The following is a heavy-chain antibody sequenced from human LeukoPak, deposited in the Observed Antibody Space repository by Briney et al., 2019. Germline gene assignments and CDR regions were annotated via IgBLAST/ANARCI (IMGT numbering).Heavy chain of an antibody. CDR2: ISGSGGST. CDR3: AKDTNYYDSPTFDY. CDR1: GFTVSSNY. Sequence: PGGSLRLSCAASGFTVSSNYMSWVRQAPGKGLEWVSAISGSGGSTYYADSVKGRFTISRDNSKNTLYLQMNSLRAEDTAVYYCAKDTNYYDSPTFDYWGQGTLVTVSS. D-gene: IGHD3-22*01. J-gene: IGHJ4*02. V-gene: IGHV3-23*01.